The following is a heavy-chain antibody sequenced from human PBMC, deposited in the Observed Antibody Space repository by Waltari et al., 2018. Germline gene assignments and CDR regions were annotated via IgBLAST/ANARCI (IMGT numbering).Heavy chain of an antibody. J-gene: IGHJ4*02. CDR1: GFTVSSNY. Sequence: EVQLVESGGGLIQPGGSLRLSCAASGFTVSSNYMSWVRQAPGKGLEWVSVIYSGGSTYYADSVKGRFTISRDNSKNTLYLQMNSLRAEDTAVYYCARGSYNWNDAEYYFDYWGQGTLVTVSS. D-gene: IGHD1-20*01. CDR3: ARGSYNWNDAEYYFDY. V-gene: IGHV3-53*01. CDR2: IYSGGST.